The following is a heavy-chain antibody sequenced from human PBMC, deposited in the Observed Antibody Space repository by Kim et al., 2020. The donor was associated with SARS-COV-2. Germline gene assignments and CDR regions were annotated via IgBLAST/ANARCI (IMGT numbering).Heavy chain of an antibody. CDR3: ASGGYSSGSYYFDY. D-gene: IGHD6-19*01. J-gene: IGHJ4*02. V-gene: IGHV5-51*01. Sequence: PSFQGQVTISADKSLSTAYLQWSSLKASDTAMYYCASGGYSSGSYYFDYWGQGTLVTVSS.